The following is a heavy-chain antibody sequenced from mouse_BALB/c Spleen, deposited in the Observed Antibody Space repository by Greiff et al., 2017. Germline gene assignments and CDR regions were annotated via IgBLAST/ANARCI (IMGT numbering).Heavy chain of an antibody. CDR1: GYTFTSYW. Sequence: LQQPGSELVRPGASVKLSCKASGYTFTSYWMHWVKQRPGQGLEWIGNIYPGSGSTNYDEKFKSKATLTVDTSSSTAYMQLSSLTSEDSAVYYCTRGGLDGYLAWFAYWGQGTLVTVSA. V-gene: IGHV1S22*01. CDR3: TRGGLDGYLAWFAY. J-gene: IGHJ3*01. D-gene: IGHD2-3*01. CDR2: IYPGSGST.